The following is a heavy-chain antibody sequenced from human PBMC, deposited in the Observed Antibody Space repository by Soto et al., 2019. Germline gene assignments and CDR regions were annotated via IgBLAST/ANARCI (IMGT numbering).Heavy chain of an antibody. CDR2: YNGNT. J-gene: IGHJ5*02. D-gene: IGHD3-3*01. CDR3: ARGHGGKGFDAFWSDENNWFDA. Sequence: YNGNTNYAQKLQGRVTMTTDTSTSTAYMELRSLRSDATAVYYCARGHGGKGFDAFWSDENNWFDAWGQGTLVTVSS. V-gene: IGHV1-18*01.